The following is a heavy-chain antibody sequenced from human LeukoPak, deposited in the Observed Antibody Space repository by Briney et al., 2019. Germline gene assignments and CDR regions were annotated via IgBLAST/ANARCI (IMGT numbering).Heavy chain of an antibody. D-gene: IGHD3-10*01. Sequence: GGSLRLSCAASGFPFDDYGMSWVRLAPGKGLEWVSGVSWNGAYTEYADSVRGRFTISRDNAKKSLYLQMDSLRVDDTALYYCARRKGPYGSGTYYDSWGQGTLVSVSS. CDR2: VSWNGAYT. J-gene: IGHJ4*02. V-gene: IGHV3-20*04. CDR3: ARRKGPYGSGTYYDS. CDR1: GFPFDDYG.